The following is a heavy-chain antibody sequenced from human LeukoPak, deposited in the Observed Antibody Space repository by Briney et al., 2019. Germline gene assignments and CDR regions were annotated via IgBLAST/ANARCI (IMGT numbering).Heavy chain of an antibody. CDR1: GLTFSSYA. Sequence: GGSLRLSCAASGLTFSSYAMSWVRQAPGKGLEWVSAISGSGEITHYADSVKGRFTISRDNSKNTLYLQMNSLRAEDTAVYYRAIDSPRISVVRGATGCFDIWGQGTMVTVSS. CDR3: AIDSPRISVVRGATGCFDI. D-gene: IGHD3-10*01. J-gene: IGHJ3*02. CDR2: ISGSGEIT. V-gene: IGHV3-23*01.